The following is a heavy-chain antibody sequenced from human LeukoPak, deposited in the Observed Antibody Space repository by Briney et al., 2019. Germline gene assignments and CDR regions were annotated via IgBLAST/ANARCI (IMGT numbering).Heavy chain of an antibody. Sequence: GGSLRLSCAASGFTFSSYAMSWVRQAPGKGLEWVSAISGSGGSTYYADSVKGRFTISRDSSKNTLYLQMNSLRAEDTAVYYCAKDGFRFLEWLLFDFDYWGQGTLVTVSS. CDR2: ISGSGGST. CDR1: GFTFSSYA. D-gene: IGHD3-3*01. J-gene: IGHJ4*02. V-gene: IGHV3-23*01. CDR3: AKDGFRFLEWLLFDFDY.